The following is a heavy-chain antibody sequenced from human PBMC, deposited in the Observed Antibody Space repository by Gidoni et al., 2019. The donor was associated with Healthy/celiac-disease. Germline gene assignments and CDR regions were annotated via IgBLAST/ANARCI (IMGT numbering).Heavy chain of an antibody. Sequence: QVQLQESGPGLVKPSGTLSLTCAVSGGSISSSNWWSWVRQPPGKGLEWIGEIYHSGSTNYNPSLKSRFTISVDKSKNQFSLKLSSVTAADTAVYYCARVHRYYDFRGAFDIWGQGTMVTVSS. D-gene: IGHD3-3*01. V-gene: IGHV4-4*02. J-gene: IGHJ3*02. CDR1: GGSISSSNW. CDR2: IYHSGST. CDR3: ARVHRYYDFRGAFDI.